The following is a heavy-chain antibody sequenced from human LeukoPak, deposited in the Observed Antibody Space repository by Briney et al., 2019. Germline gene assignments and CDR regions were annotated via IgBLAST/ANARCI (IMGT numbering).Heavy chain of an antibody. J-gene: IGHJ4*02. CDR1: GGSISSYL. CDR2: IYYSGST. CDR3: ARGQYSGSCFDN. Sequence: PSETLSLTCTVSGGSISSYLWSWIRQPPGKGLEWIGYIYYSGSTNYDPSLKSRVTILVDTSKNQFSLKVSSVTAADTAVYYCARGQYSGSCFDNWGQGSLVTVSS. V-gene: IGHV4-59*01. D-gene: IGHD1-26*01.